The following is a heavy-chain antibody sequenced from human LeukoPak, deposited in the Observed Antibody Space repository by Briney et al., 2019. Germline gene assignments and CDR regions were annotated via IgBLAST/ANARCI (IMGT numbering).Heavy chain of an antibody. J-gene: IGHJ4*02. D-gene: IGHD3-22*01. CDR1: GYTFTSYY. Sequence: ASVKVSCKASGYTFTSYYMHWVRQAPGQGLEWMGIINPSGGSTSYAQKFQGRVTMTRDASTSTVYMELSSLRSEDTAVYYCARAEETYYYDSSGYFDYWGQGTLVTVSS. CDR3: ARAEETYYYDSSGYFDY. V-gene: IGHV1-46*01. CDR2: INPSGGST.